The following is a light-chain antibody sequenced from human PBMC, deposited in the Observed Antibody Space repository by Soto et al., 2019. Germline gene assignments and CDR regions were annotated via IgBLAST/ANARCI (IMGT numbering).Light chain of an antibody. J-gene: IGKJ2*01. V-gene: IGKV1-39*01. CDR3: QQTYISSYT. Sequence: DIQMTQSPSSLSASVGDRVTITCRASRSITSYLNWYQQKPGKAPNLLIYAASSLQSGVPSRFSGSGSGTDFTLTISSLQPEDFATYYCQQTYISSYTFGQGTKLEIK. CDR1: RSITSY. CDR2: AAS.